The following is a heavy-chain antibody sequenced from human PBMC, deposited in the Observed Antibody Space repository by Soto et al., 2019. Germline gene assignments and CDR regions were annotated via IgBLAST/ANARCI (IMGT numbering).Heavy chain of an antibody. Sequence: QLQLQESGPGLVKPSETLSLTCTVSGGSISSSSYYWGWIRQPPGKGLEWIGSIYYSGSTYYNPSLKSRVTISVDTSKNQFSLKLSSVTAADTAVYYCARRRGSYCSGGSCYSLWYFDLWGRGTLVTVSS. CDR2: IYYSGST. V-gene: IGHV4-39*01. CDR1: GGSISSSSYY. J-gene: IGHJ2*01. CDR3: ARRRGSYCSGGSCYSLWYFDL. D-gene: IGHD2-15*01.